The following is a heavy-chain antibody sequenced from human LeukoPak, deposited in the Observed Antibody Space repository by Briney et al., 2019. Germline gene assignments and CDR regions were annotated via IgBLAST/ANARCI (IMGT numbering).Heavy chain of an antibody. CDR3: ARAPYYYDSSGYLRHYYFDY. J-gene: IGHJ4*02. V-gene: IGHV4-4*07. D-gene: IGHD3-22*01. Sequence: SETLSLTCTVSGGSISSYYWSWIRQPAGKGLEWIGRIYTSGSTDYNPSLKSRVTMSVDTSKNQFSLKLSSVTAADTAVYYCARAPYYYDSSGYLRHYYFDYWGQGTLVTVSS. CDR2: IYTSGST. CDR1: GGSISSYY.